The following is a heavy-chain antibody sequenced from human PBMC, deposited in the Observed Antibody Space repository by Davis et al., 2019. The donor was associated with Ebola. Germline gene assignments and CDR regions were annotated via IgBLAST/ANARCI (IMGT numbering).Heavy chain of an antibody. CDR2: ISYSGST. V-gene: IGHV4-39*01. Sequence: PSETLSLTCTVSGGSICASTCNSNFFWGWIRQPPGKGLEWIGSISYSGSTSYTPSLKSRVTISVDTSKNQFSLRVYAATAADTAVYYCASRIAPGMDVWGKGTTVTVSS. J-gene: IGHJ6*04. CDR3: ASRIAPGMDV. CDR1: GGSICASTCNSNFF. D-gene: IGHD6-13*01.